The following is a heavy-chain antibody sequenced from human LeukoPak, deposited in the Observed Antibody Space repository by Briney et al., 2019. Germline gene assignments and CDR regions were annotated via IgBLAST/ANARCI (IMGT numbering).Heavy chain of an antibody. CDR3: ARVTTGAPSFDY. Sequence: GGSLRLSCAASGFTFSSFWMTWVRQAPGKGLEWVANIKQDGSEKYYVDSVKGRFTISRDNAKNSLYLQMNSLRAEDTAVYFCARVTTGAPSFDYWGQGTLVTVSS. J-gene: IGHJ4*02. CDR2: IKQDGSEK. V-gene: IGHV3-7*01. CDR1: GFTFSSFW. D-gene: IGHD4-17*01.